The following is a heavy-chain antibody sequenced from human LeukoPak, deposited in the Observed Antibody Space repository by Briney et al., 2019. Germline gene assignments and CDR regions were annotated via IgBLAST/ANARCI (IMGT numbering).Heavy chain of an antibody. J-gene: IGHJ4*02. CDR1: GFTFSSYA. V-gene: IGHV3-23*01. D-gene: IGHD3-22*01. CDR2: ISGSGGST. CDR3: AKVRRITMIVVGAFDY. Sequence: GGSLRLSCAASGFTFSSYAMSWVRQAPGKGLEWVSAISGSGGSTYYADSVKGRFTISRDNSKNTLYLQMNSLRAEDTAVYYCAKVRRITMIVVGAFDYWGQGTLVTVSS.